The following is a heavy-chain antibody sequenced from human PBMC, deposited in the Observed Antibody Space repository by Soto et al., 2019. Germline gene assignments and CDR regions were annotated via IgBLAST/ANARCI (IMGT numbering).Heavy chain of an antibody. CDR2: IFSGGST. V-gene: IGHV3-53*02. D-gene: IGHD6-19*01. Sequence: EVQLVETGGGLIRPGGSLRLSCAASGLTVRSNYMSWVRQAPGKGLEWVSLIFSGGSTYYADSVKGRFTISRDNSKNMVYLQMNSLRAEDTAVYYCAGEVGSGGWYYYYFGMDAWGQGTTLTVSS. CDR3: AGEVGSGGWYYYYFGMDA. CDR1: GLTVRSNY. J-gene: IGHJ6*02.